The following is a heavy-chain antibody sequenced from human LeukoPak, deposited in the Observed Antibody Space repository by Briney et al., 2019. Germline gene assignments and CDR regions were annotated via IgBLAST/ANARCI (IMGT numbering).Heavy chain of an antibody. J-gene: IGHJ6*02. Sequence: GGSLRLSCAASGFTFSNYNMNWVRQAPGQGLEWVSSISTGGSYTHYADSLKGRFTISRDNAKNSLYLQMNSLRAEDTAVYYCAREATNYDILTGYYYYGMDVWGQGTTVTVSS. V-gene: IGHV3-21*04. CDR1: GFTFSNYN. CDR3: AREATNYDILTGYYYYGMDV. CDR2: ISTGGSYT. D-gene: IGHD3-9*01.